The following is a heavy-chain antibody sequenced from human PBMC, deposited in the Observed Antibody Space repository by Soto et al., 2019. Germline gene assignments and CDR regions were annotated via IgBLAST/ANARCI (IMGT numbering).Heavy chain of an antibody. J-gene: IGHJ6*02. Sequence: QVQLQESGPGLVKPSQTLSLTCTVSGGSISSGGYYWSWIRQHPGKGLEWIGYLYYRGSTYYNPSXNCXVTISVDTSKNQFSLKLSSVTAADTAVYYCARAYGSGYMDVWGQGTTVTVSS. CDR3: ARAYGSGYMDV. D-gene: IGHD3-10*01. CDR2: LYYRGST. CDR1: GGSISSGGYY. V-gene: IGHV4-31*03.